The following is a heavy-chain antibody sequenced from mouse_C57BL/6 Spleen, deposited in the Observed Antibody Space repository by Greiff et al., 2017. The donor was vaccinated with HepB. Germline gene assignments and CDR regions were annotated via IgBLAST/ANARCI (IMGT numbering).Heavy chain of an antibody. CDR1: GYTVSGYW. V-gene: IGHV1-55*01. CDR3: ARRGPTGTVQYYFDY. D-gene: IGHD4-1*01. J-gene: IGHJ2*01. Sequence: QVQLQQQGAELVKPVSAVKMSCFASGYTVSGYWITWVKQRPGQGLEWIGDIYPGSGSTNYNEKFKSKATLTVDTSSSTAYMQLSSLTSEDSAVYYCARRGPTGTVQYYFDYWGQGTTLTVSS. CDR2: IYPGSGST.